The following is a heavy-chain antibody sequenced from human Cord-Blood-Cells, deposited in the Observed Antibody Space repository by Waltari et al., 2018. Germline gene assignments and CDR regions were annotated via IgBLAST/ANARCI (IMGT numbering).Heavy chain of an antibody. CDR2: IYYSWIT. CDR3: AREIKRGSAKIYDY. J-gene: IGHJ4*02. Sequence: QVQLQESGPGLVKPSQTLSLNCTVPGGSISSGGYYWSWSRQHPGKGLEWIGYIYYSWITYYNPSLKSRVTISVDTSKNQFSLKLSSVTAADTAVYYCAREIKRGSAKIYDYWGQGTLVTVSS. CDR1: GGSISSGGYY. V-gene: IGHV4-31*03. D-gene: IGHD1-1*01.